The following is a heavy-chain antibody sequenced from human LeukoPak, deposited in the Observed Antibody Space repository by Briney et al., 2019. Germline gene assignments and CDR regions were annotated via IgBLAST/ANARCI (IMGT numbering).Heavy chain of an antibody. D-gene: IGHD3-3*01. Sequence: PGGSLRPSCAASGFTFSTYWMHWVRQAPGKGRVWVSRIKSDGSTNYAGSVKGRFTISRDNAKNTLSLQMNSLRPEDTGVYYCARAPSEIGGYYPEYFRHWGQGTLVTVSS. CDR2: IKSDGST. J-gene: IGHJ1*01. V-gene: IGHV3-74*01. CDR3: ARAPSEIGGYYPEYFRH. CDR1: GFTFSTYW.